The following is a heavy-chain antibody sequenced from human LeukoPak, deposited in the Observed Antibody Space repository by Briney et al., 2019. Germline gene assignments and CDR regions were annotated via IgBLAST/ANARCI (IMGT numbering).Heavy chain of an antibody. J-gene: IGHJ4*02. D-gene: IGHD3-22*01. CDR3: TTYYYDSSGYYSSFDY. CDR1: GYSLTEFS. Sequence: ASVKVSCKVSGYSLTEFSMHWVRQAPGKGLEWMGGFDPEDGETIYAQKFQGRDIMTEDTSTDTAYMELSSLRSEDTAVYYCTTYYYDSSGYYSSFDYWGQGTLVTVSS. V-gene: IGHV1-24*01. CDR2: FDPEDGET.